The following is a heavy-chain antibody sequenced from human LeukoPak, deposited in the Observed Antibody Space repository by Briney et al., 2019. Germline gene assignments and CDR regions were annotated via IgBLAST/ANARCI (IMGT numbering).Heavy chain of an antibody. CDR3: ARDLRRITIFGVVISRPYYYYGMDV. CDR1: GFTFSSYW. D-gene: IGHD3-3*01. V-gene: IGHV3-74*01. CDR2: INSDGSST. Sequence: QPGGSLRLSCAASGFTFSSYWMNWVRQAPGKGLVWVSRINSDGSSTSYADSVKGRFTISRDNAKNTLYLQMNSLRAEDTAVYYCARDLRRITIFGVVISRPYYYYGMDVWGQGTTVTVSS. J-gene: IGHJ6*02.